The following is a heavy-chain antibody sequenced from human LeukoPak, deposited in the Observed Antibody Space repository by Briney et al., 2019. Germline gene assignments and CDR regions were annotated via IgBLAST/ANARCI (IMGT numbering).Heavy chain of an antibody. CDR3: ARDQEAFDY. Sequence: ASVKVSCKASGYSFTCNYIHWVRQAPGQGLEWMGMIYPRDGSTSYAQKFQGRVTVTRDTSTSTVHMELSGLRSEDTAVYCCARDQEAFDYWGQGTLVTVSS. CDR2: IYPRDGST. J-gene: IGHJ4*02. CDR1: GYSFTCNY. V-gene: IGHV1-46*01.